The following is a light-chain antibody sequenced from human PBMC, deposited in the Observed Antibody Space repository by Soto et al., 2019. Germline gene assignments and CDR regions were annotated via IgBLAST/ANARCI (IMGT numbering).Light chain of an antibody. Sequence: EIVMTQSPATLSVSPGERVTLSCRASQSISNNLAWHQQKPGQAPRLLIYGASTRATGIPASFSGSGSGTEFTLTISSLQSENFAVYYCQQYHKWPLTFGQGTKVEIK. J-gene: IGKJ1*01. CDR2: GAS. CDR1: QSISNN. V-gene: IGKV3-15*01. CDR3: QQYHKWPLT.